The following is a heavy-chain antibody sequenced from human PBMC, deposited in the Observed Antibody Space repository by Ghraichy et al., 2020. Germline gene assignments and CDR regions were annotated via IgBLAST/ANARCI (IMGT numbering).Heavy chain of an antibody. CDR2: ISSSSSTI. J-gene: IGHJ6*02. CDR3: ARAGYCSSTSCHYYYYGMDV. D-gene: IGHD2-2*01. CDR1: GFTFSSYS. V-gene: IGHV3-48*02. Sequence: LSLTCAASGFTFSSYSMNWVRQAPGKGLEWVSYISSSSSTIYYADSVKGRFTISRDNAKNSLYLQMNSLRDEDTAVYYCARAGYCSSTSCHYYYYGMDVWGQRTTVAVPS.